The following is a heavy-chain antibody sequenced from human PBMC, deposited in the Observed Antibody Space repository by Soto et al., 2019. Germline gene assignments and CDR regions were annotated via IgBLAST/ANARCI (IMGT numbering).Heavy chain of an antibody. CDR3: ARGEQYSGRIFDY. D-gene: IGHD1-26*01. Sequence: QVQLQQSGPGLVKPSQTLSVTCGISGDSVSSNSAAWNWLRQSPSRGLEWLGRTYYRSKWYNDYAVSVESRITINPDTSNTRFSLQLNFVTPEDTAGYFCARGEQYSGRIFDYWGQGTLVTVSS. CDR2: TYYRSKWYN. V-gene: IGHV6-1*01. J-gene: IGHJ4*02. CDR1: GDSVSSNSAA.